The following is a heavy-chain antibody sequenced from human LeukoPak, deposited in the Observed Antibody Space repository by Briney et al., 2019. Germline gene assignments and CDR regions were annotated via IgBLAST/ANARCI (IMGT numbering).Heavy chain of an antibody. CDR2: IWYDGSNK. V-gene: IGHV3-33*01. CDR3: ARSLRGSYYHYYYGMDV. D-gene: IGHD1-26*01. CDR1: GFTFSSYG. Sequence: GGSLRLSCAASGFTFSSYGMHWVRQAPAKGLEWVAVIWYDGSNKYYADSVKGRFTISRDNSKNTLYLQMNSLRAEDTAVYYCARSLRGSYYHYYYGMDVWGQGTTVTVSS. J-gene: IGHJ6*02.